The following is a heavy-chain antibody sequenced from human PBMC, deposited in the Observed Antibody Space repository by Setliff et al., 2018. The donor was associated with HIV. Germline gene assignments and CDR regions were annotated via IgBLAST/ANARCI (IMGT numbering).Heavy chain of an antibody. D-gene: IGHD3-22*01. J-gene: IGHJ6*03. CDR3: TLAYYYDSSGPGDYYYYYMDV. CDR2: IRSKANSYAT. CDR1: GFGFSGSA. Sequence: PGGSLRLSCAASGFGFSGSAMHWVRQASGKGLEWVGRIRSKANSYATAYAASVKGRFTISRDDSKNTAYLQMNSLKTEDTAVYYCTLAYYYDSSGPGDYYYYYMDVWGKGTTVTVSS. V-gene: IGHV3-73*01.